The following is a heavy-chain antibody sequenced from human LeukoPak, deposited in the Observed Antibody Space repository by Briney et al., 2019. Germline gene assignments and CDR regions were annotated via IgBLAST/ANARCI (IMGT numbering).Heavy chain of an antibody. CDR3: ARGAIAAAGDYYFDY. CDR2: IYHSGST. V-gene: IGHV4-38-2*01. D-gene: IGHD6-13*01. CDR1: GFTFSSYG. J-gene: IGHJ4*02. Sequence: GSLRLSCAASGFTFSSYGMSWVRQAPGKGLEWIGSIYHSGSTYYNPSLKSRVTISVDTSKNQFSLKLSSVTAADTAVYYCARGAIAAAGDYYFDYWGQGTLVTVSS.